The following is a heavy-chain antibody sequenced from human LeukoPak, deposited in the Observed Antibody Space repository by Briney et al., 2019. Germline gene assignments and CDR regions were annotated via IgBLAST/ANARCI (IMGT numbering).Heavy chain of an antibody. V-gene: IGHV3-53*01. J-gene: IGHJ4*02. D-gene: IGHD6-13*01. Sequence: GGSLRLSCAASGFTVSSNHMSWVRQGPGKGLELVSVIYSGGSTYYADSVKGRFTISRDNSKNTLYLQMNSLRAEDTAVDYCASHSSSWYGFDYWGQGTLVTVSS. CDR2: IYSGGST. CDR3: ASHSSSWYGFDY. CDR1: GFTVSSNH.